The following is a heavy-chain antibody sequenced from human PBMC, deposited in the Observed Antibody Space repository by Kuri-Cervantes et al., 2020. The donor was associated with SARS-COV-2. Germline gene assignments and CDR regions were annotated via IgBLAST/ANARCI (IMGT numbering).Heavy chain of an antibody. J-gene: IGHJ4*02. D-gene: IGHD6-13*01. CDR1: GYTFTGYY. CDR3: VFGSIGQLGNFDY. V-gene: IGHV1-2*02. Sequence: ASVKVSCKASGYTFTGYYMHWVRQAPGQGLEWMGWINPNSGGTNYAQKFQGRVTMTRDTSISTAYMELSRLRSDDTAVYYCVFGSIGQLGNFDYWGQGTLVTVSS. CDR2: INPNSGGT.